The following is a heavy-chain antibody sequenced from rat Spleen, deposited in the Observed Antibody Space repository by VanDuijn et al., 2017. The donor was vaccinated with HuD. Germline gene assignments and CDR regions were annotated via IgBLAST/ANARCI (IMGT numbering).Heavy chain of an antibody. Sequence: EVQLVESDGGLVQPGRSLKLSCAASGFTFSDYGMAWVRQAPTKGLEWVATISYGDSSGHSSAYYRDSVKGRFTISRDNAKSTLYLQMDSLRSEDTATYYCARAGYLRDWYFDFWGPGTMVTVSS. V-gene: IGHV5-29*01. CDR1: GFTFSDYG. CDR2: ISYGDSSGHSSA. D-gene: IGHD2-2*01. CDR3: ARAGYLRDWYFDF. J-gene: IGHJ1*01.